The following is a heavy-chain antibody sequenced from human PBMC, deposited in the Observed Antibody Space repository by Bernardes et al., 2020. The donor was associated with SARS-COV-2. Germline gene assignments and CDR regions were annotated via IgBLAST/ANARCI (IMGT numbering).Heavy chain of an antibody. V-gene: IGHV1-8*01. CDR2: MNPDTGNI. D-gene: IGHD6-13*01. Sequence: ASMKVSCKASGYPFTSYDFNWVRQASGQGLEWMGWMNPDTGNIVYAQRFQGRVTMTRDTSIGTAYMELSSLTSEDSAVYYCYSSTWYGGGFDHWGQGTLVTDS. CDR3: YSSTWYGGGFDH. CDR1: GYPFTSYD. J-gene: IGHJ4*02.